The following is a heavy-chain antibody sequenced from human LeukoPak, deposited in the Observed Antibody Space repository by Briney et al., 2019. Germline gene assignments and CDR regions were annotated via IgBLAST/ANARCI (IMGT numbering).Heavy chain of an antibody. CDR2: ISGGGDVRT. J-gene: IGHJ4*02. V-gene: IGHV3-23*01. Sequence: GGSLRLSCASSGFTFSSSAMTWVRQAPGKGLGWVSAISGGGDVRTYYADSVQGRFIISKDNSKNTLYLQMYSLRAEDTAVYYCAKDVPASGWRGFDFWGQGTLVTVSS. D-gene: IGHD6-19*01. CDR3: AKDVPASGWRGFDF. CDR1: GFTFSSSA.